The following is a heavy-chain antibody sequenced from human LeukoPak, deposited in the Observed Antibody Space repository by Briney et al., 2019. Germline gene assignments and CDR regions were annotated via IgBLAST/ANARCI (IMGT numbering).Heavy chain of an antibody. CDR1: GFTFTYYW. CDR3: AKDRRVGATGFDY. D-gene: IGHD1-26*01. J-gene: IGHJ4*02. Sequence: GGSLRLSCAASGFTFTYYWMSWVRQAPGKGLEWVANIKQDGSEKYYVDSMKGRFTISRDNAKNTLYLQMNSLRAEDTAVYYCAKDRRVGATGFDYWGQGTLVTVSS. CDR2: IKQDGSEK. V-gene: IGHV3-7*01.